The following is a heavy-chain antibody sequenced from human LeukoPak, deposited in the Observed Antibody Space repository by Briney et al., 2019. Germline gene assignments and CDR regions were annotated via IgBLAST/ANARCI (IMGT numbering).Heavy chain of an antibody. CDR1: GGSIISGSYC. D-gene: IGHD3-16*01. CDR3: AREISQKGAHYTDV. V-gene: IGHV4-61*09. J-gene: IGHJ6*03. CDR2: IHTSGST. Sequence: SETLSLTCTVSGGSIISGSYCWSWIRQPAGKALEWIGHIHTSGSTNYNPSLKSRVTISVDTSKNQFSLKLSSVTAADTAVYYCAREISQKGAHYTDVWGKGTTVTISS.